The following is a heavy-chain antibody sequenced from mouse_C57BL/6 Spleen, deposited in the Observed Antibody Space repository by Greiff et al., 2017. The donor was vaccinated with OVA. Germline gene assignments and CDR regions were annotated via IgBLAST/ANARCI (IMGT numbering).Heavy chain of an antibody. V-gene: IGHV1-55*01. CDR2: IYPGSGST. CDR1: GYTFTSYW. Sequence: QVQLQQPGAELVKPGASVKMSCKASGYTFTSYWITWVKQRPGQGLEWIGDIYPGSGSTNYNEKFKSKATLTVDTSSSTAYMQRSSLTSEDSAVYYCARWDGYYGTMDYWGQGTSVTVSS. J-gene: IGHJ4*01. D-gene: IGHD2-3*01. CDR3: ARWDGYYGTMDY.